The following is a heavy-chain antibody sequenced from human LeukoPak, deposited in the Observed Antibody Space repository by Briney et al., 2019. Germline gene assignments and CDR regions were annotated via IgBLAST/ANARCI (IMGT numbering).Heavy chain of an antibody. J-gene: IGHJ6*03. V-gene: IGHV1-18*01. D-gene: IGHD5-12*01. CDR1: GGTFSSYA. CDR3: ARLIVATINYYYYYYMDV. CDR2: ISAYNGNT. Sequence: GASVKVSCKASGGTFSSYAISWVRQAPGQGLEWMGWISAYNGNTNYAQKLQGRVTMTTDTSTSTAYMELRSLRSDDTAVYYCARLIVATINYYYYYYMDVWGKGTTVTVSS.